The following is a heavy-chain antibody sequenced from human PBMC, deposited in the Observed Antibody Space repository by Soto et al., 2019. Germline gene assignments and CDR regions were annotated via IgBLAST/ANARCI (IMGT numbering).Heavy chain of an antibody. CDR2: ISSSSSYI. CDR3: ASKGSGGRFLERTGWFDP. J-gene: IGHJ5*02. Sequence: EVQLVESGGGLVKPGGSLRLSCAASGFTFSSYSMNWVRQAPGKGLEWVSSISSSSSYIYYADSVKGRFTISRDNAKNSLYLQMNSLRAEDTAVDDWASKGSGGRFLERTGWFDPWGQGTLVTVSS. V-gene: IGHV3-21*01. D-gene: IGHD3-3*01. CDR1: GFTFSSYS.